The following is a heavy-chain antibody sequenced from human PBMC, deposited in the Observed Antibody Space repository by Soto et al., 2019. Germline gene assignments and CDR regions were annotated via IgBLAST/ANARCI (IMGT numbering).Heavy chain of an antibody. Sequence: ASVKVSCKASGYTFTSYYMHWVRQAPGQGLEWMGIINPSGGSTSYAQKFQGRVTMTRDTSTSTVYMELSSLRSEDTAVYYCARGVEMATFYGIFFPWNSYYFDYWGQGTLLTVSS. V-gene: IGHV1-46*01. D-gene: IGHD3-3*01. CDR3: ARGVEMATFYGIFFPWNSYYFDY. CDR1: GYTFTSYY. CDR2: INPSGGST. J-gene: IGHJ4*02.